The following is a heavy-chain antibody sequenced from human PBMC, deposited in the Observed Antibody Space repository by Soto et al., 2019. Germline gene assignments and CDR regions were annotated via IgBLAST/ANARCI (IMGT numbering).Heavy chain of an antibody. CDR2: IIPIFGTA. CDR1: GGTFSSYA. V-gene: IGHV1-69*05. Sequence: QVQLVQSGAEVKKPGSSVKVSCKASGGTFSSYASSLVRQAPGQGHEWMGGIIPIFGTANYAQKFQGRVTITTDESTSTAYMELSSLRSEDTAVYYCARDSRSAGSIVGATFDYWGQGTLVTVSS. D-gene: IGHD1-26*01. J-gene: IGHJ4*02. CDR3: ARDSRSAGSIVGATFDY.